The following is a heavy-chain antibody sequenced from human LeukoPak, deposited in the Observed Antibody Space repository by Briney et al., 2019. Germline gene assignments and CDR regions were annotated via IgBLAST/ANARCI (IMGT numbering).Heavy chain of an antibody. J-gene: IGHJ4*02. CDR1: GFNFSTYG. CDR3: ASDYGSTHYAFGY. Sequence: GGSLRLSCAASGFNFSTYGMSWVRQAPGKGLEWVSVIYSGGSTYYADSVKGRFTISRDNSKNTLYLQMNSLRAEDTAVYYCASDYGSTHYAFGYWGQGTLVTVSS. CDR2: IYSGGST. V-gene: IGHV3-66*01. D-gene: IGHD2-2*01.